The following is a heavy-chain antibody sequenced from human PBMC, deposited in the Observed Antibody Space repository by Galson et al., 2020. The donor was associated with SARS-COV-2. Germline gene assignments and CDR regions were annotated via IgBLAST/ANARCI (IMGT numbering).Heavy chain of an antibody. CDR2: ISSYNGNT. CDR1: GYTFTNYG. Sequence: ASVKVSCKASGYTFTNYGISWVRQAPGQGLEWMGWISSYNGNTNYAQKFQGRVTMTSDTSTSTAYMELRSLRSDDTAVYYYARFGATPYYDSWSGYFDYYYYAMDVWGQGTSVTVSS. D-gene: IGHD3-3*01. V-gene: IGHV1-18*01. J-gene: IGHJ6*02. CDR3: ARFGATPYYDSWSGYFDYYYYAMDV.